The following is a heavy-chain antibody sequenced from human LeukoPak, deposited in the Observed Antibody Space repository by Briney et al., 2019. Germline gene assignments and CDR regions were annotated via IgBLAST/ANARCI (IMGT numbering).Heavy chain of an antibody. D-gene: IGHD3-10*01. CDR2: IKQDGSEK. CDR1: GGSISSGGYY. J-gene: IGHJ4*02. V-gene: IGHV3-7*01. Sequence: ETLSLTCTVSGGSISSGGYYWSWIRQHPGKGLEWVANIKQDGSEKYYVDSVKGRFTISRDNAKNSLYLQMNSLRAEDTAVYYCARELITMVRGVIWGQGTLVTVSS. CDR3: ARELITMVRGVI.